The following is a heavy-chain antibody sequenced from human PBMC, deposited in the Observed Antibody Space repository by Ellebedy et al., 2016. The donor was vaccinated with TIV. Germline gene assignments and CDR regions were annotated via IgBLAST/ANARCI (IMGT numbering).Heavy chain of an antibody. Sequence: ASVKVSCXTSGYTFTSYGVSWVRQAPGQGLEWMGWINTYNGNTKYAQKFQGRVTIAADESTSTVYLDLSSLISEDTAVYYCARGADRYCTGGKCYRDFDSWGQGTLVTVSS. CDR1: GYTFTSYG. CDR3: ARGADRYCTGGKCYRDFDS. V-gene: IGHV1-18*04. J-gene: IGHJ5*01. D-gene: IGHD2-15*01. CDR2: INTYNGNT.